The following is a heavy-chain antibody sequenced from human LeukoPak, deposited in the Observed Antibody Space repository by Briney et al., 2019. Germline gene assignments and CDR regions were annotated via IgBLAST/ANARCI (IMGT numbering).Heavy chain of an antibody. CDR1: GFTVSSNY. V-gene: IGHV3-21*01. CDR3: ARGSEGYCSGGGCYYGMDV. CDR2: ISSSSSYI. Sequence: GGSLRLSCAASGFTVSSNYMTWVHQAPGKGLEWVSYISSSSSYIYYADSVKGRFTISRDNAENSLYLQMNSLRAEDTAVYYCARGSEGYCSGGGCYYGMDVWGQGTTVTVSS. J-gene: IGHJ6*01. D-gene: IGHD2-15*01.